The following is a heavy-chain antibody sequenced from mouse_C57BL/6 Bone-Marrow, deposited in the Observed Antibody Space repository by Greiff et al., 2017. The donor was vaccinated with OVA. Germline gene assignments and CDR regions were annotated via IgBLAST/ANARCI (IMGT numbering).Heavy chain of an antibody. CDR1: GFNIKDYY. J-gene: IGHJ2*01. V-gene: IGHV14-1*01. CDR2: IDPEDGDT. D-gene: IGHD1-1*01. CDR3: TKNYGSRDYFDY. Sequence: VQLQQSGAELVRPGASVKLSCTASGFNIKDYYMHWVKQRPEQGLEWIGRIDPEDGDTEYAPKFQGKATMTADTSSNTTYLQLSSLTSEDTAVYYWTKNYGSRDYFDYWGQGTTLTVSS.